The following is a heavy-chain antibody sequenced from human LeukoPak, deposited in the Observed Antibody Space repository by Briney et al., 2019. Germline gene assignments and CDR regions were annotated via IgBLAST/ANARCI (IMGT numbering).Heavy chain of an antibody. J-gene: IGHJ4*02. D-gene: IGHD1-26*01. CDR1: GYTFTGYY. Sequence: ASVKVSCKASGYTFTGYYMHWVRQAPGQGHEWMGWINPNSGGTNYAQKFQGRVTMTRDTSISTAYMELSRLRSDDTAVYYCAREMVVRSGKHIRLSYWGQGTLVTVSS. CDR3: AREMVVRSGKHIRLSY. V-gene: IGHV1-2*02. CDR2: INPNSGGT.